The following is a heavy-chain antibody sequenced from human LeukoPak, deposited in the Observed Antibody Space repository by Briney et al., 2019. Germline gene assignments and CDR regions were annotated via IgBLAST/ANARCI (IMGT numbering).Heavy chain of an antibody. J-gene: IGHJ6*03. CDR3: ARTTEGYCRGRSCYSYYYYMDV. CDR1: GGSISSYY. Sequence: SQTLSLTCTVSGGSISSYYWSWIRQPPGKGLEWIGYIHYSGSTNYNPSLKSRVTISVDTSKNQFSLKLSSVTAADTAVYYCARTTEGYCRGRSCYSYYYYMDVWGKGTTVTVSS. D-gene: IGHD2-15*01. V-gene: IGHV4-59*01. CDR2: IHYSGST.